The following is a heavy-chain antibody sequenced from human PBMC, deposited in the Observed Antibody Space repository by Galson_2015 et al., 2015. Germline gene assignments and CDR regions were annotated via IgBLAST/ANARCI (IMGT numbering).Heavy chain of an antibody. V-gene: IGHV3-23*01. CDR2: ISGSGGST. J-gene: IGHJ4*02. CDR3: AKDQVSGSYSYGTFDY. Sequence: SLRLSCAASGFTFSSYAMSWVRQAPGKGLEWVSAISGSGGSTYYADSVKGRFTISRDNSKNTLYLQMNSLRAEDTAVYYCAKDQVSGSYSYGTFDYWGQGTLVTVSS. CDR1: GFTFSSYA. D-gene: IGHD1-26*01.